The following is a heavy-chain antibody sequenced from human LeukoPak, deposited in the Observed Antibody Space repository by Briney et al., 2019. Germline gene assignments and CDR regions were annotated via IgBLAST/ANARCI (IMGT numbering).Heavy chain of an antibody. Sequence: GGSLRLSCVASGFTVSSNYMSWVRQAPGKGLEWVSLIYSSDGAYYADSVKGRFTISRDNSKNTLYLQMNSLRAEDTAVYYCARDADCWGQGTLVTVSS. CDR2: IYSSDGA. CDR3: ARDADC. J-gene: IGHJ4*02. CDR1: GFTVSSNY. V-gene: IGHV3-66*01.